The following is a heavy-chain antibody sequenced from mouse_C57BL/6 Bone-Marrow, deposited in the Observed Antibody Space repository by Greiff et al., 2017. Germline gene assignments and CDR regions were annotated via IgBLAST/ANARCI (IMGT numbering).Heavy chain of an antibody. J-gene: IGHJ4*01. Sequence: QVQLQQPGAELVKPGASVKLSCKASGYTFTSYWMHWVKQRPGRGLEWIGRIDPNSGGTKYNEKLKSKATLTVDKPSSTAYMQLSSLTSADSAVYYCARGGQLRLLFYYAMDYWGQGTSVTVSS. D-gene: IGHD3-2*02. V-gene: IGHV1-72*01. CDR3: ARGGQLRLLFYYAMDY. CDR1: GYTFTSYW. CDR2: IDPNSGGT.